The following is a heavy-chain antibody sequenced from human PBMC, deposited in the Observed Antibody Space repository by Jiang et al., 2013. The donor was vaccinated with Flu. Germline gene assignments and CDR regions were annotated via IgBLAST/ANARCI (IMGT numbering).Heavy chain of an antibody. CDR1: GYSFTSYW. Sequence: GAEVKKPGESLKISCKGSGYSFTSYWIGWVRQMPGKGLEWMGIIYPGDSDTRYSPSFQGQVTISADKSISTAYLQWSSLKASDTAMYYCARHGPYSSSWYDMIDYWGQGTLVTASS. D-gene: IGHD6-13*01. CDR2: IYPGDSDT. CDR3: ARHGPYSSSWYDMIDY. V-gene: IGHV5-51*01. J-gene: IGHJ4*02.